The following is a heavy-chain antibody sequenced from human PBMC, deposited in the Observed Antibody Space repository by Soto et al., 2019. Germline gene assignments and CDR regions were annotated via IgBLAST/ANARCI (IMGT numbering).Heavy chain of an antibody. J-gene: IGHJ6*02. V-gene: IGHV1-69*01. D-gene: IGHD1-7*01. CDR3: ARDDGWNYRYYDMEV. CDR2: VVPFFGTP. CDR1: GDTFTNFA. Sequence: QVQLVQSGTEVQTPGSSVKVSCKSSGDTFTNFAISWVRQAPGQSLEWVGGVVPFFGTPTYAQKFVGRVTITADESTSTAYMELSSLRSQDTAVYFCARDDGWNYRYYDMEVWGQGTTVTVSS.